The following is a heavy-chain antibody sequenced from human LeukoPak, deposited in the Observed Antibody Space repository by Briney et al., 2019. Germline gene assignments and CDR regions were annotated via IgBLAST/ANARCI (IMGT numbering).Heavy chain of an antibody. V-gene: IGHV3-21*01. D-gene: IGHD6-13*01. CDR3: ASLVAAAGTSFEDFDY. CDR2: ISSSSSYI. J-gene: IGHJ4*02. Sequence: GGSLRLSCAASGFSFSSYAMNWVRQAPGKGPEWVSSISSSSSYIYYADSVKGRFTISRDNARNSLYLQMNSLRAEDTAVYYCASLVAAAGTSFEDFDYWGQGTLVTVSS. CDR1: GFSFSSYA.